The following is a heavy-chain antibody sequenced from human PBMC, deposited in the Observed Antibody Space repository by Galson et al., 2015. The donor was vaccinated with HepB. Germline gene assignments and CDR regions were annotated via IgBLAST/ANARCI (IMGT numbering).Heavy chain of an antibody. D-gene: IGHD5-18*01. V-gene: IGHV3-48*01. CDR2: ITSSGTT. CDR3: AREFPGYGYTYGYALDY. Sequence: SLRLSCAVSDFTFSPYSLNWVRQAPGKGLEWVSYITSSGTTYYADSVKGRFTISRDNAKNSLYLQMNSLRGEDTAVYYCAREFPGYGYTYGYALDYWGQGTLVTVSS. J-gene: IGHJ4*02. CDR1: DFTFSPYS.